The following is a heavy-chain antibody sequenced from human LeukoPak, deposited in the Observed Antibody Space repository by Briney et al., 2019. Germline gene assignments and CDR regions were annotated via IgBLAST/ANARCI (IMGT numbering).Heavy chain of an antibody. CDR1: GGSISSYY. Sequence: SETLSLACTVSGGSISSYYWSWIRQPPGKGLEWIGYIYYSGSTNYNPSLKSRVTISVDTSKNQFSLKLSSVSAADTAVYYCARHVYDSSGYGPDAFDIWGQGTMVTVSS. D-gene: IGHD3-22*01. J-gene: IGHJ3*02. CDR2: IYYSGST. CDR3: ARHVYDSSGYGPDAFDI. V-gene: IGHV4-59*08.